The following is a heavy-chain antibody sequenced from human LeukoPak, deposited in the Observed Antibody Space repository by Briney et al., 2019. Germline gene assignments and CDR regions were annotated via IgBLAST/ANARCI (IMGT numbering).Heavy chain of an antibody. Sequence: PGGSLRLSCAASGFPVSDNYMTWVRQAPGKGLEWVSVIYNGGTTKYADSVKGRFIISRDNSRNMLYLQMNGLRVEDTAVYYCARWPTMGGRWGQGTLVTVSS. J-gene: IGHJ4*02. D-gene: IGHD3-16*01. CDR1: GFPVSDNY. CDR2: IYNGGTT. V-gene: IGHV3-66*01. CDR3: ARWPTMGGR.